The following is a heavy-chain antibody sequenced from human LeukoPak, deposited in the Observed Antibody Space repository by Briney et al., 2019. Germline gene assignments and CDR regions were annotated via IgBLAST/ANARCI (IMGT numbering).Heavy chain of an antibody. CDR3: TTGGGYCSSTSCYERYYYYMDV. V-gene: IGHV3-15*01. CDR1: GFTFSNAW. J-gene: IGHJ6*03. Sequence: GGSLRLSCAASGFTFSNAWMSWIRQAPGKGLEWVGRIKSKTDGGTTDYAAPVKGRFTISRDDSKNTLYLQMNSLKTEDTAVYYCTTGGGYCSSTSCYERYYYYMDVWGKGTTVTVSS. CDR2: IKSKTDGGTT. D-gene: IGHD2-2*03.